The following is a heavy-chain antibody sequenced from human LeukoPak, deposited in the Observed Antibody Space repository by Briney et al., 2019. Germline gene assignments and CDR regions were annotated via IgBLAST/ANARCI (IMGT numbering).Heavy chain of an antibody. V-gene: IGHV4-59*12. CDR1: GGSISSYY. J-gene: IGHJ3*02. Sequence: SETLSLTCTVSGGSISSYYWSWIRQPPGKGLEWIGYIYYSGSTNYNPSLKSRVTISVDTSKNQFSLKLSSVTAADTAVYYCARKGLGLTRAQGAFDIWGQGTMVTVSS. CDR2: IYYSGST. D-gene: IGHD3-9*01. CDR3: ARKGLGLTRAQGAFDI.